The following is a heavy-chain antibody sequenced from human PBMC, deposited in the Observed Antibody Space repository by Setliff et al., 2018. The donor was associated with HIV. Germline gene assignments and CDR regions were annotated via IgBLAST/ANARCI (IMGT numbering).Heavy chain of an antibody. Sequence: PTETLSLTCAVSGASISSDNSWSWVRQSPGRGLEWIGQIYHSGSTNYNPSLKSRVTMSIDKSENHFSLKLNSVTAADTAVYYCAKSPARRPYRGDSWGQGTLVTVSS. CDR2: IYHSGST. J-gene: IGHJ4*02. CDR1: GASISSDNS. D-gene: IGHD3-16*02. V-gene: IGHV4-4*02. CDR3: AKSPARRPYRGDS.